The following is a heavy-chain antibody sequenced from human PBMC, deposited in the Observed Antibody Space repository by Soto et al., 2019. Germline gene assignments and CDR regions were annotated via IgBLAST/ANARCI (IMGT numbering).Heavy chain of an antibody. D-gene: IGHD3-16*01. CDR3: VRWDSVGGSSSAIDH. V-gene: IGHV3-21*01. CDR1: GFTFSTYT. CDR2: INGRSNYV. Sequence: GGSLRLSCVFSGFTFSTYTMNWVRQAPGKGLEWVSSINGRSNYVYYADSVKGRFTISRDNAKNSLYLQMNRLRAEDTAIYYCVRWDSVGGSSSAIDHRGLGTLVTVSS. J-gene: IGHJ4*02.